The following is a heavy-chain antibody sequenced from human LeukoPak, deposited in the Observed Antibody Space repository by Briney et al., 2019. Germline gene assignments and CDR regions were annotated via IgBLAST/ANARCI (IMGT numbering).Heavy chain of an antibody. D-gene: IGHD3-10*01. CDR3: ARDSEVRRNLWHY. V-gene: IGHV1-2*02. Sequence: ASVKVSCKASGYTFTGYYMHWVRQAPGQGLEWMGWINPNSGGTNYAQKFQGRVTMTRDTSISTAYMELSSLRSEDTAVYYCARDSEVRRNLWHYWGQGTLVTVSS. CDR2: INPNSGGT. J-gene: IGHJ4*02. CDR1: GYTFTGYY.